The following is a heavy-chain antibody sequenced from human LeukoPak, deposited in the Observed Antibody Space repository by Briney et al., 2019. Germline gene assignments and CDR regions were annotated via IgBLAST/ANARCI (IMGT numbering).Heavy chain of an antibody. CDR1: GGSISSGGYY. V-gene: IGHV4-31*03. J-gene: IGHJ3*02. CDR3: ARTAQYSYDSSGHWHAFDI. CDR2: IYYSVST. D-gene: IGHD3-22*01. Sequence: PSETLSLTSTVSGGSISSGGYYWSWIRQHPGKGLEWIGYIYYSVSTYYNPSLKSRVTISVDTSKNQFSLKLSSVTAADTAVYYCARTAQYSYDSSGHWHAFDIWGQGTMVTVSS.